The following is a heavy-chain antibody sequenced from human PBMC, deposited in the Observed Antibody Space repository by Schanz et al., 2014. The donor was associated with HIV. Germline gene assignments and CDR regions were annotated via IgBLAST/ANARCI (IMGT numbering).Heavy chain of an antibody. CDR1: GFSFSSFS. V-gene: IGHV3-30*18. CDR3: AKDRNYYDSRYRGKGNYYYYYGMDV. J-gene: IGHJ6*02. D-gene: IGHD3-22*01. CDR2: ISYDGSNK. Sequence: VQLVESGGVVVQPGGSLRLSCEASGFSFSSFSMNWVRQAPGKGLEWVAVISYDGSNKKYADSVKGRFTISRDNSKNTLYLQMKSLRPEDTAVYYCAKDRNYYDSRYRGKGNYYYYYGMDVWGQGTTVTVSS.